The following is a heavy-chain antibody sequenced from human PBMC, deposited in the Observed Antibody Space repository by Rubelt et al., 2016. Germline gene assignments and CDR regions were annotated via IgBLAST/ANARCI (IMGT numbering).Heavy chain of an antibody. D-gene: IGHD1-26*01. Sequence: QVQLQQWGAGLLKPSETLSLTCAVYGGSFSGYYWSWIRQPPGKGLEWIGEINHSGSTNYNPSLKSRVTISVDTSKNQCSLKLSSGTAADTAVYYCARGRMGFHYYYYGMDVWGQGTTVTVSS. CDR1: GGSFSGYY. CDR2: INHSGST. J-gene: IGHJ6*02. CDR3: ARGRMGFHYYYYGMDV. V-gene: IGHV4-34*01.